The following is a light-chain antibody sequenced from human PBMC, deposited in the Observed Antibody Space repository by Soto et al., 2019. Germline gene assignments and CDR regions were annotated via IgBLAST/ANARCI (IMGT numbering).Light chain of an antibody. V-gene: IGKV1-16*01. CDR1: QDIAAY. J-gene: IGKJ4*01. CDR2: AAS. Sequence: DIQVTQSPSSVSASVGDRVTITCRASQDIAAYLAWYQHKPGRAPELLIHAASSLQSGVPSRFSGSGSGTEFTLSISRLQTDDFATYYCQQYGSFSPITFGGGTKVEI. CDR3: QQYGSFSPIT.